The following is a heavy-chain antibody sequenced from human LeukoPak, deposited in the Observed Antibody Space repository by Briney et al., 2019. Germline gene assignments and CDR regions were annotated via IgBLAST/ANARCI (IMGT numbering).Heavy chain of an antibody. CDR2: VSYSGNT. CDR1: GGSISGY. J-gene: IGHJ4*02. CDR3: ARAGRFTSGRSYFFDT. D-gene: IGHD3-3*01. Sequence: SETLSLTCSVSGGSISGYWSWIRQPPGQGLEWIAYVSYSGNTNYSPSLKNRVSISVDPSNNRFSLQLRSVTAADTAFYYCARAGRFTSGRSYFFDTWGQGTLVTVS. V-gene: IGHV4-59*13.